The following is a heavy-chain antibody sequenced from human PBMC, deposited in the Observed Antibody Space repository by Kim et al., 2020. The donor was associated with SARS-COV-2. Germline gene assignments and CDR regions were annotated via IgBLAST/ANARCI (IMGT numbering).Heavy chain of an antibody. CDR2: ISSSSSYI. Sequence: GGSLRLSCAASGFTFSSYSMNWVRQAPGKGLEWVSSISSSSSYIYYADSVKGRFTISRDNAKNSLYLQMNSLRAEDTAVYYCARERAAGLWEHSNQVWFDPWGQGTLVTVSS. J-gene: IGHJ5*02. V-gene: IGHV3-21*01. CDR1: GFTFSSYS. D-gene: IGHD1-26*01. CDR3: ARERAAGLWEHSNQVWFDP.